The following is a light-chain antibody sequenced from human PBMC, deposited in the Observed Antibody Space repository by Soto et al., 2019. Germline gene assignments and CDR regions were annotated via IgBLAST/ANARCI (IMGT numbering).Light chain of an antibody. Sequence: EIVMTQSPATLSVSPGERATLSCRASQSVSSNLAWYQQKPGQAPRLLIYGASTRATAIPARFSGSGSGTQFSLAVSSLQSEDFAVYYCQQYKNWPPYTFGHGTKLEIK. V-gene: IGKV3-15*01. CDR2: GAS. J-gene: IGKJ2*01. CDR3: QQYKNWPPYT. CDR1: QSVSSN.